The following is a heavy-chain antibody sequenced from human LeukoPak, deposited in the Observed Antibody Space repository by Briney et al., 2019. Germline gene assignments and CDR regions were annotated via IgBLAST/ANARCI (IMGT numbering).Heavy chain of an antibody. CDR3: ASSGPIAVAFFDY. CDR1: GFTFRKNR. D-gene: IGHD6-19*01. Sequence: PSEGLRLAWAASGFTFRKNRVDSVRQTPGKGLEWVSSISGTSNYIYYGDSVKGRFTISRDDAKNSQYLQMNSLRAEDTAVYYCASSGPIAVAFFDYWGQGILVTVSS. J-gene: IGHJ4*02. CDR2: ISGTSNYI. V-gene: IGHV3-21*01.